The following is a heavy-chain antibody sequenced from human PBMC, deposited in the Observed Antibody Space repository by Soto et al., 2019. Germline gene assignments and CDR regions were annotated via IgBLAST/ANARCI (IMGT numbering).Heavy chain of an antibody. CDR1: GFTFSSYS. CDR2: ISSSSSTI. Sequence: VQLVESGGGLVQPGGSLRLSCAASGFTFSSYSMNWVRQAPGKGLEWVSYISSSSSTIYYADSVKGRFTISRDNAKNSLYLQMNSLRDEDTAVYYCARDKGRCSGGSCPFDYWGQGTLVTVSS. J-gene: IGHJ4*02. D-gene: IGHD2-15*01. CDR3: ARDKGRCSGGSCPFDY. V-gene: IGHV3-48*02.